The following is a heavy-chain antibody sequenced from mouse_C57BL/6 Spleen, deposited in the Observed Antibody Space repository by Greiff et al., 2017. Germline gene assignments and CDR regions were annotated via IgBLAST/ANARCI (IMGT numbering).Heavy chain of an antibody. CDR2: IYPGSGST. V-gene: IGHV1-55*01. CDR3: ARNDFSNCYAMDY. CDR1: GYTFTSYW. Sequence: QVQLQQPGAELVKPGASVKMSCKASGYTFTSYWITWVKQRPGQGLEWIGDIYPGSGSTNYNEKFKSKATLTVDTSSSTAYMQLSSLTSEDAAVYYCARNDFSNCYAMDYWGQGTSVTVSS. D-gene: IGHD2-5*01. J-gene: IGHJ4*01.